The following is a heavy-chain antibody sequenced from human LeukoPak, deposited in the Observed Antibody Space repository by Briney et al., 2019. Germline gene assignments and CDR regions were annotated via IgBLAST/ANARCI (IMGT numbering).Heavy chain of an antibody. V-gene: IGHV3-21*01. D-gene: IGHD3-16*01. CDR2: ISSSTAYI. J-gene: IGHJ4*02. CDR1: GFTFRSYT. Sequence: GGSLRLSCAASGFTFRSYTMNWVRQAPGKGLEWVSSISSSTAYIYYADSLRGRFTISRDNAGNSLFLQMDSLRAEDTAVYYCASWGAGGNSWGQGTLVTVSS. CDR3: ASWGAGGNS.